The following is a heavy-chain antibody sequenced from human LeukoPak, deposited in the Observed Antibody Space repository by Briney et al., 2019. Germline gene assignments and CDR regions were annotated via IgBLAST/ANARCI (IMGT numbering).Heavy chain of an antibody. CDR2: ISGSGGST. J-gene: IGHJ4*02. Sequence: GGSLRLSCAASGFTFSSYAMSWVRQAPGKGLEWVSAISGSGGSTYYADSVKGRFTISRDNSKNTLYLQMSSLRAEDTAVYYCAKGTTVVTVFNYWGQGTLVTVSS. D-gene: IGHD4-23*01. CDR3: AKGTTVVTVFNY. CDR1: GFTFSSYA. V-gene: IGHV3-23*01.